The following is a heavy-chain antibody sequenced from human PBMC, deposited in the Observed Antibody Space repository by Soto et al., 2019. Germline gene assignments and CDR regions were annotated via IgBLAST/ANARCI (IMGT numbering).Heavy chain of an antibody. Sequence: QVQRVQSGAEVKKPGASVKVSCKASGYIFTGYYINWVRQAPGQGLEWMGWINPNSGDTSYLQKFQGRVSMTTDASINTAYMELSRVTSDDTAVYYCARPFCSSNSCHNWFDSWGQGTLVTVSS. V-gene: IGHV1-2*02. J-gene: IGHJ5*01. CDR2: INPNSGDT. CDR3: ARPFCSSNSCHNWFDS. CDR1: GYIFTGYY. D-gene: IGHD2-2*01.